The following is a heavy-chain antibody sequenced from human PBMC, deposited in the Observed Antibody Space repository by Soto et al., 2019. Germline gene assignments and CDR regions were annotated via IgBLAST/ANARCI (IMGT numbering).Heavy chain of an antibody. J-gene: IGHJ6*02. V-gene: IGHV3-74*01. CDR2: INSDGSST. Sequence: GGSLRLSCAASGFTFSSYWMHWVRQAPGKGLVWVSRINSDGSSTSYADSVKGRFTISRDNAKNTLYLQMNSLRAEDTAVYYCARDNPAYDFWSGPHWGYYYGMDVWGQGTTVTVSS. D-gene: IGHD3-3*01. CDR3: ARDNPAYDFWSGPHWGYYYGMDV. CDR1: GFTFSSYW.